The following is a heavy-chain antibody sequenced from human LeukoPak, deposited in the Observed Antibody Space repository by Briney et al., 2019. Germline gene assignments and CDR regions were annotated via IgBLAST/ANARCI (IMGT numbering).Heavy chain of an antibody. V-gene: IGHV4-31*03. J-gene: IGHJ5*02. D-gene: IGHD4-17*01. Sequence: SQTLSLTCTVSGGSISSGAYYWSWIRQHRGKGLEWIGYIYYSGSTYYNPSLKSRVSISVDTSKNQFSLKLSSVTAADTAVYYCARHISGDYVWFDPWGQGTLVTVSS. CDR3: ARHISGDYVWFDP. CDR2: IYYSGST. CDR1: GGSISSGAYY.